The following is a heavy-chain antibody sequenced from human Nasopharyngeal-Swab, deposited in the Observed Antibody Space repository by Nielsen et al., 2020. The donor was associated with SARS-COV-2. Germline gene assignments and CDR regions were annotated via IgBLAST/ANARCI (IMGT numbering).Heavy chain of an antibody. Sequence: GESLKISCAASGFTFSSYSMNWVRQAPGKGLEWVSSISSSSSYIYYADSVKGRFTISRDNAKNSLYLQMNSLRAEDTAVYYCARGVYDSSGYYYPWGQGTLVTVSS. CDR3: ARGVYDSSGYYYP. D-gene: IGHD3-22*01. CDR2: ISSSSSYI. V-gene: IGHV3-21*01. J-gene: IGHJ5*02. CDR1: GFTFSSYS.